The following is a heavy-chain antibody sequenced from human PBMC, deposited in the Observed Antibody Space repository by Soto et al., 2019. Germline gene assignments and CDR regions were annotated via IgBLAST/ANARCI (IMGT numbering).Heavy chain of an antibody. D-gene: IGHD3-16*01. CDR1: GFTFSDYY. Sequence: PGGSLRLSCAASGFTFSDYYMSWIRQAPGKGLEWVSYISSSGSTIYYADSVKGRFTISRDNAKNSLYLQMNSLRAEDTAVYYCARDGYDYIWGSYRPNAAFDIWGQGTMVTVSS. V-gene: IGHV3-11*01. CDR3: ARDGYDYIWGSYRPNAAFDI. J-gene: IGHJ3*02. CDR2: ISSSGSTI.